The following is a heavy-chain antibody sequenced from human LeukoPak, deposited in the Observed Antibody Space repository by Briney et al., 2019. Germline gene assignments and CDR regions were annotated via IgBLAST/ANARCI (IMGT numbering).Heavy chain of an antibody. CDR2: INWNGGST. CDR3: ARVTAYYDSSGYSGYYYFDY. J-gene: IGHJ4*02. D-gene: IGHD3-22*01. V-gene: IGHV3-20*04. CDR1: GFTFDDYG. Sequence: PGGSLRLSCAASGFTFDDYGMSWVRQAPGKGLEWVSGINWNGGSTGYADSVKGRFTISRDNAKNPLYLQMNSLRAEDTALYYCARVTAYYDSSGYSGYYYFDYWGQGTLVTVSS.